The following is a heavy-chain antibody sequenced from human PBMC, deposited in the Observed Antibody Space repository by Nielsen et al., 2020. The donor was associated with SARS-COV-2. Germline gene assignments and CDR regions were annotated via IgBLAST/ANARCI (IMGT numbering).Heavy chain of an antibody. V-gene: IGHV3-33*01. J-gene: IGHJ6*02. CDR3: ARSVGGTAMPYYYYYGMDV. D-gene: IGHD5-18*01. Sequence: GESLKFSCAASGFTFSSYGMHWVRQAPGKGLEWVAVIWYDGSNKYYAGSVKGRFTISRDNSKNTLYLQMNSLRAEDTAVYYCARSVGGTAMPYYYYYGMDVWGQGTTVTVSS. CDR1: GFTFSSYG. CDR2: IWYDGSNK.